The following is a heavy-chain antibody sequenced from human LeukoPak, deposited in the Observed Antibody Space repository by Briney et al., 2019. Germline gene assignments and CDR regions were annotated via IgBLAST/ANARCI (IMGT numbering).Heavy chain of an antibody. CDR2: IIGNSGSV. Sequence: PGRFLRLSCAASGFMFHNYGMHWVRQTPGKGLEWVSGIIGNSGSVSYADSVKGRFTISRDNAENALYLQMDSLRPEDTALYYCVKAYGSGWYGPHFDYWGQGALVTVSS. CDR3: VKAYGSGWYGPHFDY. J-gene: IGHJ4*02. CDR1: GFMFHNYG. D-gene: IGHD6-19*01. V-gene: IGHV3-9*01.